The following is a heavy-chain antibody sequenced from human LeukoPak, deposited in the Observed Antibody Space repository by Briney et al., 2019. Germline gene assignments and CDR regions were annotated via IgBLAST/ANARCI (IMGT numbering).Heavy chain of an antibody. J-gene: IGHJ4*02. Sequence: GRTLRLFCSVSGFTFRSYSMHWARQAPGKGLEYVSAISSNGDNTYYADSVKGRFTISRDNSKNTLYLQMGSLRAEDTAVYYCVKVSVTGSSVDYWGEGTLVTVSS. CDR2: ISSNGDNT. V-gene: IGHV3-64D*06. CDR1: GFTFRSYS. D-gene: IGHD3-9*01. CDR3: VKVSVTGSSVDY.